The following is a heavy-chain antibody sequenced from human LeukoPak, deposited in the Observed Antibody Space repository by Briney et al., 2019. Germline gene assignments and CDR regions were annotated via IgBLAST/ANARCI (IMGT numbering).Heavy chain of an antibody. J-gene: IGHJ4*02. Sequence: GGSLRLSCAASGFTFSSYAMSWVRQAPGNGLEWVSAISGSGGSTYYADSVKGRFTISRDNSKNTLYLQMNSLRAEDTAVYYCAKESGYSSSWYRNYFDYWGQGTLVTVSS. V-gene: IGHV3-23*01. CDR2: ISGSGGST. D-gene: IGHD6-13*01. CDR1: GFTFSSYA. CDR3: AKESGYSSSWYRNYFDY.